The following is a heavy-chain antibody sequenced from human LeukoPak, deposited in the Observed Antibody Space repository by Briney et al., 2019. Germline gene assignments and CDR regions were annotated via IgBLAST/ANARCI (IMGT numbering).Heavy chain of an antibody. CDR3: AREGGSGSYNWLDP. J-gene: IGHJ5*02. CDR2: ISYDGSNK. V-gene: IGHV3-30*01. CDR1: GFTFSSYA. D-gene: IGHD3-10*01. Sequence: GGSLRLSCAASGFTFSSYAMHWVRQAPGKGLEWVAVISYDGSNKYYADSVKGRFTISRDNSKNTLYLQMNSLRAEDTAVYYCAREGGSGSYNWLDPWGQGTLVTVSS.